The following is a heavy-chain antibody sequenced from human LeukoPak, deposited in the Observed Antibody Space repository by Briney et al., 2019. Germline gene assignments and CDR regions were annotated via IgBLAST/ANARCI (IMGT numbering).Heavy chain of an antibody. CDR1: GFTFSSYG. CDR2: ISYDGSNK. CDR3: AKDQQWLVLLGGIGY. Sequence: GSLRLSCAASGFTFSSYGMHWVRQAPGKGLEWVAVISYDGSNKYYADSVKGRFTISRDNSKNTLYLQMNSLRAEDTAVYYCAKDQQWLVLLGGIGYWGQGTLVTVSS. D-gene: IGHD6-19*01. J-gene: IGHJ4*02. V-gene: IGHV3-30*18.